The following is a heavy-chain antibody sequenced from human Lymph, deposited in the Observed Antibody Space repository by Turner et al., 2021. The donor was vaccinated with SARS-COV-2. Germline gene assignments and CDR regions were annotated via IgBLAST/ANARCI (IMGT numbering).Heavy chain of an antibody. J-gene: IGHJ4*02. V-gene: IGHV3-9*01. CDR2: ISWKRGSI. CDR1: GFTFDDYA. Sequence: EVQLVESGGGLVQPGRSLRLSCAASGFTFDDYAMHWVRQAPRKGLGGVSGISWKRGSIGYADSGKGRFTISRDNAKNSLYLQMNSLRVEDTALYYCAKDRGGEQLVRLFDYWGQGTLVTVSS. CDR3: AKDRGGEQLVRLFDY. D-gene: IGHD6-6*01.